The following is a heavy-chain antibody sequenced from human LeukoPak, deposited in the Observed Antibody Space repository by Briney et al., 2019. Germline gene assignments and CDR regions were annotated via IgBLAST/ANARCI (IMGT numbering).Heavy chain of an antibody. V-gene: IGHV3-21*01. CDR3: ARVGGHCTSTSCPPPDY. CDR2: IDSSSRYI. D-gene: IGHD2-2*01. Sequence: PGGSLRLSCAASGFSFSSYNMDWVRQAPGKGLEWVSFIDSSSRYIHQADSVKGRFTISRDNATSSVFLHLHSLRAEDTAVYYCARVGGHCTSTSCPPPDYWGQGILVTVSS. J-gene: IGHJ4*02. CDR1: GFSFSSYN.